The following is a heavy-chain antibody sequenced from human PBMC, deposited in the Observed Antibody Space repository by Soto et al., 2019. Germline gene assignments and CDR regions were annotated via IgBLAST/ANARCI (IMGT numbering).Heavy chain of an antibody. CDR3: ARELGPRIGSEYYFDS. V-gene: IGHV1-69*12. Sequence: QVQLVQSGAEVKKPGSSVKVSCKASGGTFSSYAISWVRQAPGQGLEWMGGIIPIFGTANYAQKFQGRVTITADESTSTAYMELSSLRSADTAVYYCARELGPRIGSEYYFDSWGKGTLVTVSS. CDR2: IIPIFGTA. J-gene: IGHJ4*02. CDR1: GGTFSSYA. D-gene: IGHD2-15*01.